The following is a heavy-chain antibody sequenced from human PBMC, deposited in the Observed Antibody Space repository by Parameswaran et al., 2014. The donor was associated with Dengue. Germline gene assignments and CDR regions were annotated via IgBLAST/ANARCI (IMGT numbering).Heavy chain of an antibody. Sequence: WVRQAPGQGLEWMGWISAYNGNTNYAQKLQGRVTMTTDTSTSTAYMELRSLRSDDTAVYYCAGTGASSTYDYWGQGTLVTVSS. J-gene: IGHJ4*02. CDR2: ISAYNGNT. D-gene: IGHD2-2*01. CDR3: AGTGASSTYDY. V-gene: IGHV1-18*01.